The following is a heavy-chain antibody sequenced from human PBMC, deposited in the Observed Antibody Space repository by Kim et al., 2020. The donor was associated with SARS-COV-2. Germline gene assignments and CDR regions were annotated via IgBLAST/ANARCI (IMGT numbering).Heavy chain of an antibody. CDR1: GYTLTELS. Sequence: ASVKVSCKVSGYTLTELSMHWVRQAPGKGLEWMGGFDPEDGETIYAQKFQGRVTMTEDTSTDTAYMELSSLRSEDTAVYYCATCSSGYQGWWYFDLWGRGTLVTVSS. J-gene: IGHJ2*01. CDR3: ATCSSGYQGWWYFDL. D-gene: IGHD3-22*01. CDR2: FDPEDGET. V-gene: IGHV1-24*01.